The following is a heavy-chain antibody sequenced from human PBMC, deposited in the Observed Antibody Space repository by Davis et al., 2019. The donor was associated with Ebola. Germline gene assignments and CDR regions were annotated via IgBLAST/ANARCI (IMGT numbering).Heavy chain of an antibody. J-gene: IGHJ4*02. CDR1: GLTFSGSA. CDR3: TLTVAGTRDY. V-gene: IGHV3-73*01. CDR2: IRSKANSYAT. D-gene: IGHD6-19*01. Sequence: GGSLRLSCAASGLTFSGSAMHWVRQASGKGLEWVGRIRSKANSYATAYAASVKGRFTISRDDSKNTAYLQMNSLKTEDTAVYYCTLTVAGTRDYWGQGTLVTVSS.